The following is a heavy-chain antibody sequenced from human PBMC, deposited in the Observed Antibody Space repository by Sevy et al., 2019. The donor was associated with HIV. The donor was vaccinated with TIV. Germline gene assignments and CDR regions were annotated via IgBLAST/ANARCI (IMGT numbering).Heavy chain of an antibody. D-gene: IGHD3-10*01. CDR2: IIAVFGTT. V-gene: IGHV1-69*13. CDR1: GGIFSSNA. J-gene: IGHJ4*01. CDR3: ARDKNYYVSGSFDY. Sequence: ASVKVSCKASGGIFSSNAISWVRQAPGQGLEWMGGIIAVFGTTHYAQKFQGSVTITADESASTAYIELSSLKSEDTAVYYCARDKNYYVSGSFDYWGQGSQVTVSS.